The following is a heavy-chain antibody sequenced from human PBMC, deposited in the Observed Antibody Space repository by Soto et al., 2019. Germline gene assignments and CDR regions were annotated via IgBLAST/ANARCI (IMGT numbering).Heavy chain of an antibody. D-gene: IGHD2-2*01. CDR3: ARLRYCSSTSCYPSGGNYYYMDV. J-gene: IGHJ6*03. V-gene: IGHV4-39*01. CDR1: GGSISSSSYY. Sequence: SETLSLTCTVSGGSISSSSYYWGWIRQPPGKGLEWIGSIYYSGSTYYNPSLKSRVTISVDTSKNQFSLKLSSVTAADTAVYYCARLRYCSSTSCYPSGGNYYYMDVWGKGTTVTVSS. CDR2: IYYSGST.